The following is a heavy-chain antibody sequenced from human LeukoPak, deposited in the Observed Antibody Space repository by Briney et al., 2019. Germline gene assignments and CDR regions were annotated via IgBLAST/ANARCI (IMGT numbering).Heavy chain of an antibody. CDR1: GGSISSGDYY. V-gene: IGHV4-30-4*08. CDR2: IYYSGST. Sequence: KASETLSLTCTVSGGSISSGDYYWRWIRQPPGKGLEWIGYIYYSGSTYYNPSLKSRVTISVDTSKNQFSLKLSSVTAADTAVYYCARAPTVVRIFDYWGQGTLVTVSS. CDR3: ARAPTVVRIFDY. J-gene: IGHJ4*02. D-gene: IGHD4-23*01.